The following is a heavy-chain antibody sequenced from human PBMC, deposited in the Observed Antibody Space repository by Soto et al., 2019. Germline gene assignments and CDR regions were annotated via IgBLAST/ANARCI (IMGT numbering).Heavy chain of an antibody. CDR1: GGSISSRTFW. CDR3: ARHPRDDYNYGGSGIFDY. V-gene: IGHV4-39*01. J-gene: IGHJ4*02. CDR2: MYYSGSS. Sequence: PSETLSLTCSVSGGSISSRTFWWAWIRQPPGKGLEWIGDMYYSGSSYSSPSLKSRVTLSVDTSKNQLSLKLNSVTAADTAVYYCARHPRDDYNYGGSGIFDYWDQGTLVTVSS. D-gene: IGHD4-4*01.